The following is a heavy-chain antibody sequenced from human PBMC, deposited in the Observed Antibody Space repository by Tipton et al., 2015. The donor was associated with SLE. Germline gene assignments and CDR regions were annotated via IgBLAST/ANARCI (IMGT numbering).Heavy chain of an antibody. J-gene: IGHJ2*01. CDR3: ARGPPALWWWYYDL. D-gene: IGHD2-21*01. V-gene: IGHV4-34*01. CDR1: GGSFSDYY. CDR2: INHSGST. Sequence: LRLSCAVYGGSFSDYYWSWIRQPPGKGLEWIGEINHSGSTNYNPSLKSRLTISVDTSKNQFSLKLTSVTAADTAVYYCARGPPALWWWYYDLWGRGTLVTVSS.